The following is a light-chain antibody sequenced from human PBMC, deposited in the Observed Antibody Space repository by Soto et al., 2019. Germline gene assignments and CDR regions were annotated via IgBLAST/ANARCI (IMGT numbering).Light chain of an antibody. J-gene: IGKJ5*01. CDR2: DAS. Sequence: SQSPATLSLSAGERANLSCRASQSVSSYLAWYQQKPGQAPRLLIYDASNRATGIPTRFSGRGSGTEFTLTISSLQSEDFAVYYCQQYNNWPPITFGQRRLLEV. CDR3: QQYNNWPPIT. V-gene: IGKV3D-15*01. CDR1: QSVSSY.